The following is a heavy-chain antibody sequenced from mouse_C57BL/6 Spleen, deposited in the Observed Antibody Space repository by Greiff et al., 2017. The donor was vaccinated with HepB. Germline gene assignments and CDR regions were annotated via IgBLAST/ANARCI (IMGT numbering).Heavy chain of an antibody. CDR3: ATSITTVVATGWYFDV. CDR2: IYPGDGDT. Sequence: VQLQQSGPELVKPGASVKISCKASGYAFSSSWMNWVKQRPGKGLEWIGRIYPGDGDTNYNGKFKGKATLTADKSSSTAYMQLSSLTSEDSAVYFCATSITTVVATGWYFDVWGTGTTVTVSS. J-gene: IGHJ1*03. V-gene: IGHV1-82*01. CDR1: GYAFSSSW. D-gene: IGHD1-1*01.